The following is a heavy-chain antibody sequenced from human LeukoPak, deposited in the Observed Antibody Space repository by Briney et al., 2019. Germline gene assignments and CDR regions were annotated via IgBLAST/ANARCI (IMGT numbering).Heavy chain of an antibody. V-gene: IGHV4-31*03. Sequence: SETLSLTCTVSGGSISSGGYYWSWIRQHPGKGLEWIGYIYYSGSTYYNPSLKSRVTISVDTSKNQFSLKLSSVTAADTAVYYCARAGYSSSPEIDYWGQGTLVTVSS. CDR2: IYYSGST. CDR3: ARAGYSSSPEIDY. J-gene: IGHJ4*02. D-gene: IGHD6-6*01. CDR1: GGSISSGGYY.